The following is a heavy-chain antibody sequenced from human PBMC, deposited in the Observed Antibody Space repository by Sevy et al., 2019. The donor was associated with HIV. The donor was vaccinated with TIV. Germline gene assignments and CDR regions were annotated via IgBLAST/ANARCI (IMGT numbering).Heavy chain of an antibody. D-gene: IGHD6-13*01. V-gene: IGHV6-1*01. J-gene: IGHJ4*02. Sequence: QSQTLSLTCAISGDSVSSNSAAWNWIRQSPSRGLEWLGRKYYRSKWYNDYAVSVKSRITINPDTSMNQFTLQLNSVAPEDTAVYYCARVKGYSSSWYYFDYWGQGTMVTVSS. CDR2: KYYRSKWYN. CDR1: GDSVSSNSAA. CDR3: ARVKGYSSSWYYFDY.